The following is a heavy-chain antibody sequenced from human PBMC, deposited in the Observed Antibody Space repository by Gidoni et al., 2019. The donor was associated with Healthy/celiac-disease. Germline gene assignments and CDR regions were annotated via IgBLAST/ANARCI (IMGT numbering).Heavy chain of an antibody. D-gene: IGHD6-19*01. CDR1: GFTFSSYA. Sequence: EVQLLESGGGLVQPGGSLRLSCAASGFTFSSYAMSWVRQAPGKGLEWVSAISGSGGSTYYADSVKGRFTISRDNAKNTLYLQMNSLRAEDTAVDYCAKRVGIAVAGTVFDYWGQGTLVTVSS. CDR2: ISGSGGST. CDR3: AKRVGIAVAGTVFDY. V-gene: IGHV3-23*01. J-gene: IGHJ4*02.